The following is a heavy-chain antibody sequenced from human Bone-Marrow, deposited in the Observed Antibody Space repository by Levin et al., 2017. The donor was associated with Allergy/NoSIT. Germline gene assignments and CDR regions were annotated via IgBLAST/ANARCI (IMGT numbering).Heavy chain of an antibody. CDR2: VSRSGDYT. CDR3: GKYGVADSILNEY. CDR1: GFTFNSHA. J-gene: IGHJ4*02. V-gene: IGHV3-23*01. D-gene: IGHD2-8*02. Sequence: QSGESLKISCAASGFTFNSHAMSWVRQAPGKGLEWISGVSRSGDYTFYAPSVRGRFTISRDNSRDTLYLHMNSLRVEDAAIYYCGKYGVADSILNEYWGQGTLVTVSS.